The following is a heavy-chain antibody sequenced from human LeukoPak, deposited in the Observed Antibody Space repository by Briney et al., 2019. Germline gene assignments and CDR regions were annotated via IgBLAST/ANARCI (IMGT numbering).Heavy chain of an antibody. Sequence: PSETLSLTCTVSGGSISSYYWSWIRQPPGKGLEWIGYIYYSGSTNYNPSLKNRVTISVDTSKNQFSLRLSSVTAADTAVYYCARQDSSSWDFDYWGQGTLVTVSS. J-gene: IGHJ4*02. D-gene: IGHD6-13*01. CDR3: ARQDSSSWDFDY. V-gene: IGHV4-59*08. CDR2: IYYSGST. CDR1: GGSISSYY.